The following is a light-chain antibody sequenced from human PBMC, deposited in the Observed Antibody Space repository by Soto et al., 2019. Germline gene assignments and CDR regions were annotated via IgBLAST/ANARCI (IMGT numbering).Light chain of an antibody. V-gene: IGLV3-21*03. CDR3: QVWESSSGHYV. J-gene: IGLJ1*01. CDR1: NIGSKS. CDR2: DDG. Sequence: SYELTQPPSVSVAPGRTATITCGGNNIGSKSVHWYQQRPGQAPVLVVYDDGDRPSGIPERFAGSNSGNTATLTISRVEAEDEADYYCQVWESSSGHYVFGSGTKVTVL.